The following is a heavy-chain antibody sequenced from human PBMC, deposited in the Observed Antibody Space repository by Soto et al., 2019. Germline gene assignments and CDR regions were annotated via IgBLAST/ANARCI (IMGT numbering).Heavy chain of an antibody. Sequence: QVQLVQSGAEVKKPGASVKVSCKASGYTITSYDINWVRQATGQGLEWMGWMNPNSGNTGYAQKFQGRVTMTRNTSISTAYMELSSLRSEDTAVYYCARGPGYSSSCYGYYYYYYGMDVWGQGTTVTVSS. CDR2: MNPNSGNT. CDR1: GYTITSYD. CDR3: ARGPGYSSSCYGYYYYYYGMDV. J-gene: IGHJ6*02. V-gene: IGHV1-8*01. D-gene: IGHD6-13*01.